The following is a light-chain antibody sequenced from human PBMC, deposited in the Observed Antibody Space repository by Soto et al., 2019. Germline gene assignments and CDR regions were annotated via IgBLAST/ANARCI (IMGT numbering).Light chain of an antibody. CDR1: QSISTW. J-gene: IGKJ1*01. Sequence: DIQMTQSPSTLSGSVGDRVTITCRASQSISTWLAWYQQKPGKAPKVLIYKASSLESGVPSRFSGSGSGTEFTLTISSLQPDDFATYYCQQYNSYQRTFGQGTKVEIK. V-gene: IGKV1-5*03. CDR2: KAS. CDR3: QQYNSYQRT.